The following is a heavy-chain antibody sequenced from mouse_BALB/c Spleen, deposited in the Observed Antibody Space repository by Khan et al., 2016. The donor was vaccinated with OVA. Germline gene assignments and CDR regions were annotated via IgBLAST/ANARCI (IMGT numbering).Heavy chain of an antibody. CDR3: ARYDYGRAWFAY. CDR1: GFSFTSYG. CDR2: IWGDGST. Sequence: QVQLKESGPGLVAPSQSLSLTCTVSGFSFTSYGVCWVRQPPGKGLEWLGAIWGDGSTTYHPALISKLHINKDKSKSQIILYLNSLQTEDAATYYCARYDYGRAWFAYWGQGTLVTVSA. D-gene: IGHD1-1*01. J-gene: IGHJ3*01. V-gene: IGHV2-3*01.